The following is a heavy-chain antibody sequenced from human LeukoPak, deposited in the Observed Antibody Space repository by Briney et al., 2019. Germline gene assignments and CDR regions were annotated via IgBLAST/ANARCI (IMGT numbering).Heavy chain of an antibody. CDR1: GYTFTDYY. CDR3: AREMTTELLGCFDP. J-gene: IGHJ5*02. Sequence: VASVKVSCKASGYTFTDYYMHWVRQAPGQGLEWMGWINPHSGGTNFAQNFQDRVTMTRDTSISTAYMELSRLRSDDTAVYYCAREMTTELLGCFDPWGQGTLVTVSS. CDR2: INPHSGGT. D-gene: IGHD4-17*01. V-gene: IGHV1-2*02.